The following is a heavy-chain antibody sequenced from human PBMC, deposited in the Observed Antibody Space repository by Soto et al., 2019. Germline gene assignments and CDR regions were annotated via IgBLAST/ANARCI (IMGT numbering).Heavy chain of an antibody. CDR2: TYYRSKWYN. D-gene: IGHD6-6*01. J-gene: IGHJ5*02. V-gene: IGHV6-1*01. Sequence: SQTLSLTCAISGDSVSSNSAAWNWIRQSPSRGFEWLGRTYYRSKWYNDYAVSVKSRITINPDTSKNQFSLQLNSVTPEDTAVYFCARTLSSSAENWFDPWGQGTLVTVSS. CDR1: GDSVSSNSAA. CDR3: ARTLSSSAENWFDP.